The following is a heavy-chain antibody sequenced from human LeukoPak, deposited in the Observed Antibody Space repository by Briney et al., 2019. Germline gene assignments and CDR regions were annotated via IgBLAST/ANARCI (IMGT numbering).Heavy chain of an antibody. Sequence: TGGSLRLSCAASGFIFSSYAMSWVRQAPGKGLEWVSTISGGGGSTYYADSVKGRFTISRDNSKNTVYLQMNSLRAEDTAVYYCARMSSGYYDDNWGQGTRVTVSS. J-gene: IGHJ4*02. V-gene: IGHV3-23*01. CDR3: ARMSSGYYDDN. CDR2: ISGGGGST. CDR1: GFIFSSYA. D-gene: IGHD3-22*01.